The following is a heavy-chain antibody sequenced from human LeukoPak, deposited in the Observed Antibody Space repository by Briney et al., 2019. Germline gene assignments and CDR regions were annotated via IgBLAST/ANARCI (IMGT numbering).Heavy chain of an antibody. J-gene: IGHJ4*02. D-gene: IGHD5-24*01. CDR1: GYSISSGGYY. V-gene: IGHV4-30-2*01. CDR2: IYHSGST. CDR3: ARDMDGGYNGGAGRLGLY. Sequence: SETLSLTCTVSGYSISSGGYYWSWIRQPPGKGLEWIGYIYHSGSTYYNPSLKSRVTISVDRSKNQFSLKLSSVTAADTAVYYCARDMDGGYNGGAGRLGLYWGQGTLVTVSS.